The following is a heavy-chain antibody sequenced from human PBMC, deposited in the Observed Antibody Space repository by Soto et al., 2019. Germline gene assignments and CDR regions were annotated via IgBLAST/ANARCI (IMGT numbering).Heavy chain of an antibody. D-gene: IGHD6-19*01. CDR3: ARGSIAVAVYRYFEY. V-gene: IGHV4-31*03. Sequence: PSETLSLTCTVCGGSISSGGYYWSWVRQHPGKGLEWIGYIYYSGSTYYNPSLKSRVTISVDTSKNQFSLKLSSVTAADTAVYYCARGSIAVAVYRYFEYWGQGTLVTVSS. J-gene: IGHJ4*02. CDR2: IYYSGST. CDR1: GGSISSGGYY.